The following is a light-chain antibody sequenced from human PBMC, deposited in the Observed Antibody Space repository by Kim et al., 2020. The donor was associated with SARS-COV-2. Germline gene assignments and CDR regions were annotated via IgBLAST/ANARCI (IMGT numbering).Light chain of an antibody. CDR1: QSVSSRS. J-gene: IGKJ2*01. CDR3: QQYESSPYT. CDR2: GAS. V-gene: IGKV3-20*01. Sequence: LSPGEGATLSCRASQSVSSRSLSWYQQKPGQAPRLLIFGASNRATGVPDRFSASGCGTDFTLTISRLEPDDFAVYFCQQYESSPYTFGRGTKLEI.